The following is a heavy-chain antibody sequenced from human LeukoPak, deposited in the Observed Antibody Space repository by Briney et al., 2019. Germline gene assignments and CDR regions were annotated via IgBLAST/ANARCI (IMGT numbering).Heavy chain of an antibody. J-gene: IGHJ3*02. V-gene: IGHV4-31*03. CDR2: IYYSGST. D-gene: IGHD1-26*01. CDR3: ARGGGIVGANDAFDI. Sequence: KASQTLSLTCTVSGGSINSGGYYRRWIRKHAGKGLEWIGYIYYSGSTYYNPSLKSRVTISVDTSKNQFSLKLSSVTAADTAVYYCARGGGIVGANDAFDIWGQGTMVTVSS. CDR1: GGSINSGGYY.